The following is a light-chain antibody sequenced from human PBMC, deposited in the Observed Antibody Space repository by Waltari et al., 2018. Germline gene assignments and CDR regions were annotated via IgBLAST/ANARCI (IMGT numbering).Light chain of an antibody. J-gene: IGKJ1*01. CDR3: QNHERLPAT. CDR2: QAS. CDR1: QSVGMF. V-gene: IGKV3-20*01. Sequence: ELVLTQSPGTLSLSPGERATLACRASQSVGMFLAWYQQKPGQAPRLLIYQASNRATGIPDRFSGSGSGTDFSLTISRLEPEDFAVYYCQNHERLPATFGQGTKVEI.